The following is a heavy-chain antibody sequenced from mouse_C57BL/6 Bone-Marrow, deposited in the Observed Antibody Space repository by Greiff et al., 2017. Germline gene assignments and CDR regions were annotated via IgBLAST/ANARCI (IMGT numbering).Heavy chain of an antibody. CDR3: AGGGIYDSYSEGYFDV. CDR1: GYTFTNYW. Sequence: QVQLQQSGAELVRPGTSVKMSCKASGYTFTNYWIGWAKQRPGQGLEWIGDIYPGGGYTNYNEKFKGKATLTADKSSSTAYMQFSSLTSEDSAIYDCAGGGIYDSYSEGYFDVWGTGTTVTVSS. D-gene: IGHD2-3*01. V-gene: IGHV1-63*01. J-gene: IGHJ1*03. CDR2: IYPGGGYT.